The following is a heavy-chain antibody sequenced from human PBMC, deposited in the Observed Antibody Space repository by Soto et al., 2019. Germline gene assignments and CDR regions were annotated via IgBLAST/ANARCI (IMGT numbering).Heavy chain of an antibody. CDR2: IDYSGNT. Sequence: QVQLQESGPGLAETLSLTCTVSGVSITSGDYYWNWIRQPPGKGLEWIGNIDYSGNTYYNPSLKSRLTISLATSKNQFSLKLSSVTAADTAVYYCASFGVASMNWFDPWGQGTLVTVSS. CDR1: GVSITSGDYY. J-gene: IGHJ5*02. D-gene: IGHD3-3*01. V-gene: IGHV4-30-4*01. CDR3: ASFGVASMNWFDP.